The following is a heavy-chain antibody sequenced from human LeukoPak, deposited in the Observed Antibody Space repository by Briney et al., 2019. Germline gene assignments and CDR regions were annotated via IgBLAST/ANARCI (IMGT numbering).Heavy chain of an antibody. CDR3: ATEGIAAAARREYFQH. CDR2: IYTSGST. V-gene: IGHV4-4*07. Sequence: SETLSLTCTVSGGSISSYYWSWIRQPAGKGLEWIGRIYTSGSTNYNPSLKSRVTMSVDTSKNQFSLKLSSVTAADTAVYYCATEGIAAAARREYFQHWGQGTLVTVSS. CDR1: GGSISSYY. J-gene: IGHJ1*01. D-gene: IGHD6-13*01.